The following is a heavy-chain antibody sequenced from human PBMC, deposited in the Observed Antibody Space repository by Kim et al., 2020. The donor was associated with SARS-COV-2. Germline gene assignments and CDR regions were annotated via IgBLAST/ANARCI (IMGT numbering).Heavy chain of an antibody. CDR3: ARTPRLRGGSPNKPYYYYGMDV. CDR1: GGTFSSYA. V-gene: IGHV1-69*13. D-gene: IGHD3-16*01. J-gene: IGHJ6*02. CDR2: IIPIFGTA. Sequence: SVKVSCKASGGTFSSYAISWVRQAPGQGLEWMGGIIPIFGTANYAQKFQGRVTITADESTSTAYMELSSLRSEDTAVYYCARTPRLRGGSPNKPYYYYGMDVWGQGTTVTVSS.